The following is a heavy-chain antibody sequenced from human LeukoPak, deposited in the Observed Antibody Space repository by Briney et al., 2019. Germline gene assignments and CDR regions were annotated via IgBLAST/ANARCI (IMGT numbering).Heavy chain of an antibody. CDR3: AKDGLAVAGTDYFDY. Sequence: PGGSLRLSCAASGFTFSSYAMSWVRQAPGKGLERVSAISGSGGSTYYADSVKGRFTISRDNSKNTLYLQMNSLRAEDTAVYYCAKDGLAVAGTDYFDYWGQGTLVTVSS. CDR2: ISGSGGST. CDR1: GFTFSSYA. D-gene: IGHD6-19*01. J-gene: IGHJ4*02. V-gene: IGHV3-23*01.